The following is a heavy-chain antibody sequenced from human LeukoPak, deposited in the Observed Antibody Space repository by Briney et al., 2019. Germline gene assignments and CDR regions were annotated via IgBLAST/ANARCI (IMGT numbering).Heavy chain of an antibody. CDR1: GYTFTSDG. CDR3: ARTPGMVVVKTFYCMDV. V-gene: IGHV1-18*01. CDR2: IGTYKGNT. D-gene: IGHD3-22*01. Sequence: SVKVSCKTSGYTFTSDGISWVRQAPGQGLEWMGWIGTYKGNTNYAQMFQGRVTMTTDTSTSTAYMELKNLRSDDTAVYYCARTPGMVVVKTFYCMDVWGQGTTVTVSS. J-gene: IGHJ6*02.